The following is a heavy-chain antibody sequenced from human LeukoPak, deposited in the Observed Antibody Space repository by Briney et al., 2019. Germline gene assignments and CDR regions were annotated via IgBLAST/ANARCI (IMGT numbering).Heavy chain of an antibody. V-gene: IGHV4-61*02. D-gene: IGHD2-15*01. CDR2: IYTSGST. Sequence: KSSXTLSLTCTVSGGSISSGSYYWSWIRQPAGKGLEWIGRIYTSGSTNYNPSLKSRVTISVDTSKNQFSLKLSSVTAADTAVYYCARDHPYCSGGSCYSKYNVLYFDYWGQGTLVTVSS. J-gene: IGHJ4*02. CDR1: GGSISSGSYY. CDR3: ARDHPYCSGGSCYSKYNVLYFDY.